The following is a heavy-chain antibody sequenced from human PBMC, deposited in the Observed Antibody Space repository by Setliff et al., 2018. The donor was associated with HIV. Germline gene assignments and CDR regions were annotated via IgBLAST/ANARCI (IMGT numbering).Heavy chain of an antibody. CDR2: IYYSGST. CDR3: AREEDTAMVTRAFDI. CDR1: GGSMTSSNYY. Sequence: SETLSLTCTVSGGSMTSSNYYWNWIRQPPGKGLEWIGYIYYSGSTNYNPSLKSRVTISVDTSKNQFSLKLNSVTAADTAVYYCAREEDTAMVTRAFDIWGQGTMVTVSS. D-gene: IGHD5-18*01. J-gene: IGHJ3*02. V-gene: IGHV4-61*01.